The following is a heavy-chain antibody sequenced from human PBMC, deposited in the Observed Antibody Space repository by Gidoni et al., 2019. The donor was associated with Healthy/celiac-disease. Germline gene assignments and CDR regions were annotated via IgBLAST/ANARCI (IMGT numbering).Heavy chain of an antibody. V-gene: IGHV3-33*01. CDR2: IWYYGSNK. CDR3: ARDRRGAMVLDAFDI. CDR1: GFTFSSYG. Sequence: QVQLVESGGGVVQPGRSLRLSCAASGFTFSSYGMHVVRQAPGKGVGWVAVIWYYGSNKYYADSVKGRFTISRDNSKNTLYLQMNSLRAEDTAVYYCARDRRGAMVLDAFDIWGQGTMVTVSS. J-gene: IGHJ3*02. D-gene: IGHD5-18*01.